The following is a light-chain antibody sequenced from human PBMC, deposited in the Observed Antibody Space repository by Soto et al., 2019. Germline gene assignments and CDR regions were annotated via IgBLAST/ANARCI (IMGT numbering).Light chain of an antibody. CDR3: QQRSNWPS. CDR1: QSISSNY. J-gene: IGKJ5*01. CDR2: RAS. V-gene: IGKV3D-20*02. Sequence: EIVMTQSPLSLPVTPGEPASISCRASQSISSNYLAWYQQKPGQAPRLLIYRASNRATGIPDRFSGSGSGTDFTLTISSLEPEDFAVYYCQQRSNWPSFGQGTRLEIK.